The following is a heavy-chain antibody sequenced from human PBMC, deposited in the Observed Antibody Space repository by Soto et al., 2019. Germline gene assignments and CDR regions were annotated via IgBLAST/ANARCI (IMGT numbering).Heavy chain of an antibody. D-gene: IGHD5-12*01. CDR3: ARVDIDTAWFDP. Sequence: QVQLQDSGPGLVKPSQTLSLTCTVSGGSISSGGYYWSWIRQHPGKGLEWSGYIYYSGSTYYNPSLKSRVTISVDTSKNQFSLKLSSVTAADTAVYYCARVDIDTAWFDPWGQGTLVTVSS. CDR1: GGSISSGGYY. J-gene: IGHJ5*02. CDR2: IYYSGST. V-gene: IGHV4-31*03.